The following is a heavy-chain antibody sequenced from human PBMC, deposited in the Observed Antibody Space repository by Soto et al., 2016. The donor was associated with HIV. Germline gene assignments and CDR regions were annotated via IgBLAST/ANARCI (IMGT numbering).Heavy chain of an antibody. D-gene: IGHD1-1*01. J-gene: IGHJ4*02. Sequence: EVQLVESGGGLIQPGGSLRLSCAASGFTFSFYSMNWVRQTPGKGLEWVSYISSSSTTIYYADSVKGRFTISRDDAKNSLYLQMNSLRVEDTAVYYCARDYNWNKYYFDYWGQGTLVTVSS. CDR3: ARDYNWNKYYFDY. CDR1: GFTFSFYS. V-gene: IGHV3-48*01. CDR2: ISSSSTTI.